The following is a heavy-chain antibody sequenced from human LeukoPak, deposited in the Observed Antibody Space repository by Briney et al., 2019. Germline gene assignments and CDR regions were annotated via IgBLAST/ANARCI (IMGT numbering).Heavy chain of an antibody. J-gene: IGHJ4*02. Sequence: GASVKVSCKASGYTFTSYCISWVRQAPGQGLEWMGWIRAYNGNTNYAQKLQGRVTMTTDTSTSTAYLEMRILRSDDTAVYYCARDHGMVRGVIGNYWGQGTLVTVSS. CDR1: GYTFTSYC. CDR2: IRAYNGNT. V-gene: IGHV1-18*01. CDR3: ARDHGMVRGVIGNY. D-gene: IGHD3-10*01.